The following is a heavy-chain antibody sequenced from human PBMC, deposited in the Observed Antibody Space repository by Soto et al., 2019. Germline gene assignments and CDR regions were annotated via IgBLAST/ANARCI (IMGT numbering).Heavy chain of an antibody. Sequence: QVTLKESGPVLVKPTETLTLTCTVSGFSLSNARMGVSWIRQHPGKALEWLAHIFSNDEKSYITSLKSRLTISKDTSKSQVVLTMTNMDPVDTATYYCARILEQQRDNWFDPWGQGTLVTVSS. V-gene: IGHV2-26*01. CDR2: IFSNDEK. J-gene: IGHJ5*02. CDR3: ARILEQQRDNWFDP. CDR1: GFSLSNARMG. D-gene: IGHD6-13*01.